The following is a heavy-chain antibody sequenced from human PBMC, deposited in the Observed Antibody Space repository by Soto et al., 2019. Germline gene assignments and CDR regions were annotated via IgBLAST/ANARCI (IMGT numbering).Heavy chain of an antibody. CDR1: GGSISSYY. CDR2: IYYSGST. CDR3: ARDNYYGSGSAPMDV. Sequence: SETLSLTCTVSGGSISSYYWSWIRQPPGKGLEWIGYIYYSGSTNCNPSLKSRVTISVDTSKNQFSLKLSSVTAADTAVYYCARDNYYGSGSAPMDVWGQGTTVTVSS. D-gene: IGHD3-10*01. V-gene: IGHV4-59*01. J-gene: IGHJ6*02.